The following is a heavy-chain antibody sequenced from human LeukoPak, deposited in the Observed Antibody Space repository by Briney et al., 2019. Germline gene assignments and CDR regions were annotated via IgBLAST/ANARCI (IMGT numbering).Heavy chain of an antibody. J-gene: IGHJ5*02. CDR3: AGFNMVRGVTTYNWFDP. CDR2: IYYSGST. CDR1: GDSISSSSSY. V-gene: IGHV4-39*07. Sequence: TPSETLSLTCTVSGDSISSSSSYWGWIRQPPGEGLEWIGSIYYSGSTNYNPSLKNRVTISVDTSKNQFSLKLSSVTAADTAVYYCAGFNMVRGVTTYNWFDPWGQGTLVTVSS. D-gene: IGHD3-10*01.